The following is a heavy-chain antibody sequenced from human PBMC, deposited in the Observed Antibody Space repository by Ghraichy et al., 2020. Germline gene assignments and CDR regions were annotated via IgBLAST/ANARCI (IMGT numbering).Heavy chain of an antibody. J-gene: IGHJ4*02. CDR2: IYYSGST. CDR1: GGSISSSSYY. D-gene: IGHD2/OR15-2a*01. CDR3: ATLWLPEGDY. V-gene: IGHV4-39*01. Sequence: ESLNISCTVSGGSISSSSYYWGWIRQPPGKGLEWIGSIYYSGSTYYNPSLKSRVTISVDTSKNQFSLKLSSVTAADTAVYYCATLWLPEGDYWGQGTLVTVSS.